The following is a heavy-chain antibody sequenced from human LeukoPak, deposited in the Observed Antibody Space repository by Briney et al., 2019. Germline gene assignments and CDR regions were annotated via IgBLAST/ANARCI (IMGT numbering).Heavy chain of an antibody. CDR1: GFTFSSYA. CDR2: IKQDGSEK. Sequence: GGSLTLSCAASGFTFSSYAMNWVRQAPGKGLEWVANIKQDGSEKFYVDSVKGRFTISRDNAKNSLYLQMNSLRAEDTAVSYCARGGDFYDAFDIWGQGTMVTVSS. D-gene: IGHD4-17*01. J-gene: IGHJ3*02. V-gene: IGHV3-7*01. CDR3: ARGGDFYDAFDI.